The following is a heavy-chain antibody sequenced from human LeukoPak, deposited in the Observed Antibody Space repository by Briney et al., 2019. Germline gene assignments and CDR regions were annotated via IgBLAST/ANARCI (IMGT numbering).Heavy chain of an antibody. CDR2: INHSGST. Sequence: KPSETLSLTCAVYGGSFSGYYWSWIRQPPGKWLEWIGEINHSGSTNYNPSLKSRVTISVDTSKNQFSLKLSSVTAADTAVYYCARGPTLMVYAPRGGNNKRYNWFDPWGQGTLVTVSS. V-gene: IGHV4-34*01. J-gene: IGHJ5*02. D-gene: IGHD2-8*01. CDR3: ARGPTLMVYAPRGGNNKRYNWFDP. CDR1: GGSFSGYY.